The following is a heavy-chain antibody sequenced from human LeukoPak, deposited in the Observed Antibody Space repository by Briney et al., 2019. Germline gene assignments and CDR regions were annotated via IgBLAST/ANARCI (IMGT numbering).Heavy chain of an antibody. Sequence: GGSLRLSCAASGFTFSSYGMHWVRQAPGKGLEWVAFIRYDGSNKYYADSVKGRFTISRDNSKNTLYLQMNSLRAEDTAVYYCAKPMIVEYAFDIWGQGTMVTVSS. J-gene: IGHJ3*02. CDR3: AKPMIVEYAFDI. V-gene: IGHV3-30*02. D-gene: IGHD3-22*01. CDR2: IRYDGSNK. CDR1: GFTFSSYG.